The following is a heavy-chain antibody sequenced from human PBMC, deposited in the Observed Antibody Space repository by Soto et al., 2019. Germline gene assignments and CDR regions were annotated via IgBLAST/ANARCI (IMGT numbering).Heavy chain of an antibody. J-gene: IGHJ6*02. Sequence: GTSVKVSCTDSVCTYGSYAISWVRQAPGQGLEWMGGIIPIFGTANYAQKFQGRVTITADESTSTAYMELSSLRSEDTAVYYCAGEYSIYGMDVWGQGTTVTVSS. CDR3: AGEYSIYGMDV. V-gene: IGHV1-69*13. CDR1: VCTYGSYA. D-gene: IGHD6-13*01. CDR2: IIPIFGTA.